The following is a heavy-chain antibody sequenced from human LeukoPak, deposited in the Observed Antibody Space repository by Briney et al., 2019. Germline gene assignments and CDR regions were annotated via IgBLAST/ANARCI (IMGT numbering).Heavy chain of an antibody. CDR3: ARIHRYCSGGACYVLDN. CDR1: GGSVSGYY. J-gene: IGHJ4*02. Sequence: SETLSLTCVVSGGSVSGYYWGWLRQPPGRGLEWIGYVYYSGSTNYNPSFKSRITISVDTSRNQFSLQLSSVTAADTAVYYCARIHRYCSGGACYVLDNWGQGTLVAVSS. CDR2: VYYSGST. V-gene: IGHV4-59*02. D-gene: IGHD2-15*01.